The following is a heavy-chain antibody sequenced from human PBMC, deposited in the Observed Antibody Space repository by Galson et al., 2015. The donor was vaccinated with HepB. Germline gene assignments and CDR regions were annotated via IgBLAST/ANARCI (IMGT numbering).Heavy chain of an antibody. J-gene: IGHJ6*02. V-gene: IGHV3-74*01. D-gene: IGHD6-13*01. CDR2: INTDGSSA. Sequence: SLRLSCAASGFTFSNYWMYWVRQAPGKGLVWVSRINTDGSSASYADSVKGRFTISRDNAKNTLYLQMNSLRAEDTAVFYCARGDSAGIAATGGISYYYYYGMDVWGQGTMVTVSS. CDR1: GFTFSNYW. CDR3: ARGDSAGIAATGGISYYYYYGMDV.